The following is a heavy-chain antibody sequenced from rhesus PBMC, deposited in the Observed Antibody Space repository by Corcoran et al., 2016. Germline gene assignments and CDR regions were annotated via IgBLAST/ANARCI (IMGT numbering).Heavy chain of an antibody. V-gene: IGHV4-173*01. J-gene: IGHJ4*01. D-gene: IGHD3-22*01. CDR2: ISGRGGST. CDR1: GGSISSNY. Sequence: QVQLQESGPGLVKPSETLSLTCAVSGGSISSNYWSWIRQPPGKGLEWIGRISGRGGSTVSNPSRQRRVTISTDPSKNQFSLKLSSVTAADTAVYYCARQPYWSDLYYFDYWGPGVLVTVSS. CDR3: ARQPYWSDLYYFDY.